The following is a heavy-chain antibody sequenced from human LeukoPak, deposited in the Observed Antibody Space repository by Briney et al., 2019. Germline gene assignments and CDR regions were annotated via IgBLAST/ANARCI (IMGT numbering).Heavy chain of an antibody. CDR1: GGSISSYY. D-gene: IGHD4-17*01. CDR2: IYTSART. V-gene: IGHV4-4*07. J-gene: IGHJ4*02. Sequence: KPSQTLSLTCTVSGGSISSYYSSWIRHPAGNGLEWIGRIYTSARTNYNPSLKSRVTMSVDTSKNQFSLRLSSVTAADTAVYYCARETGGSVHLYGQTFPYYFDYWGQGTLVTVSS. CDR3: ARETGGSVHLYGQTFPYYFDY.